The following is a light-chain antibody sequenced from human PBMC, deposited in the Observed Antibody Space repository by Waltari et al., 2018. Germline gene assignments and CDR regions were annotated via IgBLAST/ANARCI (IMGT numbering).Light chain of an antibody. J-gene: IGKJ5*01. V-gene: IGKV3-11*01. CDR3: QQRSNWPIT. Sequence: EIVLTQSPATLSLSPGERATLSCRASQSVSSYLAWYHQKPGKAPRLLIYDASNRATGIPARFSGSGSGTDFTLTISSLEPEDFAVYYCQQRSNWPITFGQGTRLEMK. CDR1: QSVSSY. CDR2: DAS.